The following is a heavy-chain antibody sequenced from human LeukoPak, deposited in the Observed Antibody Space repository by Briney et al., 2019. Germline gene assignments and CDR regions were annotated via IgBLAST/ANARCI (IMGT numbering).Heavy chain of an antibody. D-gene: IGHD3-16*01. J-gene: IGHJ4*02. Sequence: SETLSLTCTVSGGSISSSSYYWGWIRQPRGKGLEWIGSIYYSGSTYYNPSLKSRVTISVDTSKNQFSLKLSSVTAADTAVYYCARDLTDYWGQGTLVTVSS. V-gene: IGHV4-39*07. CDR2: IYYSGST. CDR1: GGSISSSSYY. CDR3: ARDLTDY.